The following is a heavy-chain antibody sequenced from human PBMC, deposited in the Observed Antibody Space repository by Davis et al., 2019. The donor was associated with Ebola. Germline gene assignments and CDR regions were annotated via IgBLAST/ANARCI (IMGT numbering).Heavy chain of an antibody. CDR3: ARDQWIQLWRSYWYFDL. CDR1: GGSISSYY. V-gene: IGHV4-4*07. CDR2: MYTSGST. D-gene: IGHD5-18*01. J-gene: IGHJ2*01. Sequence: PSETLSLTCTVSGGSISSYYWSWIRQPAGKGLEWIGRMYTSGSTNYNPSLKSRVTMSVDTSKNQFSLKVSSVTAADTAVYYCARDQWIQLWRSYWYFDLWGRGTLVTVSS.